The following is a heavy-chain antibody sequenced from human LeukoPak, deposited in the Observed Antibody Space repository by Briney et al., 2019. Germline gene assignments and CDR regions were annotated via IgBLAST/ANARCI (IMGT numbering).Heavy chain of an antibody. CDR1: GFTFSSYW. J-gene: IGHJ4*02. Sequence: GGSLRLSCAASGFTFSSYWMSWVRQAPGKGLEWAANVKQDGSEKYYVDSVKGRFTISRDNAKNSLYLQMNSLRAEDTAVYYCARTTAAGYFDYWGQGTLVTVSS. CDR3: ARTTAAGYFDY. CDR2: VKQDGSEK. V-gene: IGHV3-7*01. D-gene: IGHD6-13*01.